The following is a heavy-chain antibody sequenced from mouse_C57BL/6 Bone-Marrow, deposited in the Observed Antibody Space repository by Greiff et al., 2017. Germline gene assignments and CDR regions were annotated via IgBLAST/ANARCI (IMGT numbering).Heavy chain of an antibody. V-gene: IGHV5-4*01. CDR2: ISDGGSYT. CDR1: GFTFSSYA. D-gene: IGHD1-1*01. J-gene: IGHJ2*01. Sequence: EVHLVESGGGLVKPGGSLKLSCAASGFTFSSYAMSWVRQTPEKRLEWVATISDGGSYTYYPDNVKGRFTISRDNAKNNLYLQMSHLKSEDTAMYYCARDYDSSYGYFDYWGQGTTLTVSS. CDR3: ARDYDSSYGYFDY.